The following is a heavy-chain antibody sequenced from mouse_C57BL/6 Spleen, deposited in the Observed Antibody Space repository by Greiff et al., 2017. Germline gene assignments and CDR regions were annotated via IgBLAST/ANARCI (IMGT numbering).Heavy chain of an antibody. Sequence: QVQLQQPGAELVKPGASVKMSCKASGYTFTSYWITWVKQRPGQGLEWIGDIYPGSGSTNYNEKFKSKATLTVDTSSSTAYMQLSSLTSEDSADYYGARGAGPDWYFDVWGKGTTVTVSS. CDR3: ARGAGPDWYFDV. J-gene: IGHJ1*03. CDR1: GYTFTSYW. D-gene: IGHD3-3*01. V-gene: IGHV1-55*01. CDR2: IYPGSGST.